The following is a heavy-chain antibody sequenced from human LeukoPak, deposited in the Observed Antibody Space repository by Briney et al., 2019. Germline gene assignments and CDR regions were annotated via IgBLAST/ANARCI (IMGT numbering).Heavy chain of an antibody. J-gene: IGHJ3*02. V-gene: IGHV3-66*02. D-gene: IGHD4/OR15-4a*01. CDR1: GFTVSSNY. CDR2: IYSGGST. CDR3: ARDKRLSDAFDI. Sequence: GGSLRLSCAATGFTVSSNYMSWVRQAPGKGLEWVSVIYSGGSTYYADSVKGRFTISRDNSKNTLYLQMNSLRAEDTAVYYCARDKRLSDAFDIWGQGTMVTVSS.